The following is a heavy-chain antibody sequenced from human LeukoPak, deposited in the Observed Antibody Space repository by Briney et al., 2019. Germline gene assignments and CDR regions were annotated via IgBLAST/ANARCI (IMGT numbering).Heavy chain of an antibody. V-gene: IGHV5-51*01. CDR1: GYSFTTNW. J-gene: IGHJ4*02. D-gene: IGHD1-26*01. Sequence: GESLQISCQGSGYSFTTNWIAWVRQLPGKGLEWMGIIYPGDSDTRYSPSFQGQVTISADKSISTAYLQWSSLKASDTAMYYCARRLSGTYSSSDDYWGQGTLVTVSS. CDR2: IYPGDSDT. CDR3: ARRLSGTYSSSDDY.